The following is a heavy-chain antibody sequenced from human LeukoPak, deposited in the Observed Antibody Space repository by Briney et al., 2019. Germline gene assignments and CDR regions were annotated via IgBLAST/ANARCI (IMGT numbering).Heavy chain of an antibody. CDR1: GGSISSYY. J-gene: IGHJ4*02. CDR2: MYYSGST. D-gene: IGHD4-17*01. Sequence: SETLSLTCTVPGGSISSYYWSWIRQPPGKGLEWIGYMYYSGSTNYNPSLKSRVTMSIDTSKNQFSLKLSSVTAADTAVYYCASDSDDYGDYYFDYWGQGTLVTVSS. CDR3: ASDSDDYGDYYFDY. V-gene: IGHV4-59*01.